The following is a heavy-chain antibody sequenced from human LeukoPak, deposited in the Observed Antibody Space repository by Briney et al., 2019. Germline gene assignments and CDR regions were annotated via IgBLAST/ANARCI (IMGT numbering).Heavy chain of an antibody. J-gene: IGHJ5*02. D-gene: IGHD2-15*01. CDR3: ARQREICSGGTCYPDWFDP. CDR1: GGSISSYY. CDR2: IYTSGST. Sequence: SETLSLTCTVSGGSISSYYWSWIRQPAGKGLEWIGRIYTSGSTNYNPSLKSRVTISVDTSKIQFSLKLSSVTAADTAVYHCARQREICSGGTCYPDWFDPWGQGTLVTVSS. V-gene: IGHV4-4*07.